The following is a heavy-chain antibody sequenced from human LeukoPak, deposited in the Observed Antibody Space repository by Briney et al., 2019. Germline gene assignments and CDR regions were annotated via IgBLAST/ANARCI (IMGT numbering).Heavy chain of an antibody. V-gene: IGHV1-18*01. Sequence: PLASVKVSCKASGYTFTTYGISWVRQAPGQGLEWLGRISDYNGNTNSAQKLQGRVTMTTDTSTSTAYMELRSLRSDDTAVYYCARMILLLGDVLTVPPRGFDYWGQGTLVTVSS. J-gene: IGHJ4*02. CDR2: ISDYNGNT. D-gene: IGHD3-9*01. CDR1: GYTFTTYG. CDR3: ARMILLLGDVLTVPPRGFDY.